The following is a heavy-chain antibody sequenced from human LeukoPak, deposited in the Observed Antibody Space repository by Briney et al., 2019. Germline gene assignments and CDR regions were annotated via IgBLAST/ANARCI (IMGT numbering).Heavy chain of an antibody. Sequence: PGGSLRLSCAASGFTFSSYAMSWVRQAPGKGLEWVSAISGSGGSTYYADSVKGRFTISRDNSKNTLHLQMNSLRAEDTAVYYCARDTSYHMGATTVSIYYGMDVWGQGTTVTVSS. CDR1: GFTFSSYA. CDR2: ISGSGGST. J-gene: IGHJ6*02. CDR3: ARDTSYHMGATTVSIYYGMDV. V-gene: IGHV3-23*01. D-gene: IGHD1-26*01.